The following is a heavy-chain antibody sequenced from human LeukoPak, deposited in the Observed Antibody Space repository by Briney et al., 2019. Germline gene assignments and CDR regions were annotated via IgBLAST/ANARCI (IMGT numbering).Heavy chain of an antibody. Sequence: PGGSLRLSCVASGFTFSTYWMHWVRQAPGKGQLWGSRLSGDGSSTRFADSLKGRFTISRDNAKNTLYLQMNSLRAEDTAVYFCARASTTVPNLLDNWGQGTLVTVSS. V-gene: IGHV3-74*01. D-gene: IGHD4-17*01. J-gene: IGHJ4*02. CDR2: LSGDGSST. CDR1: GFTFSTYW. CDR3: ARASTTVPNLLDN.